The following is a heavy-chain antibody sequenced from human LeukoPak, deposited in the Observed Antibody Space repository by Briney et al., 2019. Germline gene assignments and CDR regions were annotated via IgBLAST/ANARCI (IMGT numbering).Heavy chain of an antibody. CDR1: GFTFSSYA. Sequence: GGSLRLSCAASGFTFSSYAMSWVRQAPGKGLEWVSAISGSGGSTYYADSVKGRFTISRDNSKNTLYLQMNSLRAEDTAVYYCASGSRDGYKFFWGQGTLVTVSS. V-gene: IGHV3-23*01. D-gene: IGHD5-24*01. J-gene: IGHJ4*02. CDR3: ASGSRDGYKFF. CDR2: ISGSGGST.